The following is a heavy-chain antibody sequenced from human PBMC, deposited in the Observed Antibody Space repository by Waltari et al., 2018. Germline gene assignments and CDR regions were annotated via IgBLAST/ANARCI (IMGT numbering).Heavy chain of an antibody. J-gene: IGHJ5*02. D-gene: IGHD3-3*01. V-gene: IGHV1-8*02. Sequence: QVQLVQSGAEVLRPGASVKVSCQASGYSFINYEINCWRQAAGQGLEWMGWVNPNSGATAYAQRFQGRITMTWDTSISTAYMELSNLRSDDTAVLYCARGRDVFANFDYNWFDPWGQGTLVTVSS. CDR2: VNPNSGAT. CDR3: ARGRDVFANFDYNWFDP. CDR1: GYSFINYE.